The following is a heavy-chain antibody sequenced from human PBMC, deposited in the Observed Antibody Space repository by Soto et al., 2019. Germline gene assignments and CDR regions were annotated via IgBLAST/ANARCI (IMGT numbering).Heavy chain of an antibody. V-gene: IGHV3-48*02. CDR2: ISSSSSTI. Sequence: GGSLRLSCAASGFTFSSYSMNWVRQAPGKGLEWVSYISSSSSTIYYADSVKGRFTISRDNAKNSLYLQMNSLRDEDTAVYYCARGGSILGGRLNELDYWGQGTLVTVSS. CDR1: GFTFSSYS. D-gene: IGHD1-1*01. CDR3: ARGGSILGGRLNELDY. J-gene: IGHJ4*02.